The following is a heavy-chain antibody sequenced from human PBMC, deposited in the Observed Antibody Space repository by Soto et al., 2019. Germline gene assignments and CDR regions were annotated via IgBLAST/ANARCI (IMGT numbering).Heavy chain of an antibody. J-gene: IGHJ3*02. CDR2: IYYSGST. CDR3: ARLGGYSYGTSDAFDI. CDR1: GGSISSRSYY. V-gene: IGHV4-39*01. D-gene: IGHD5-18*01. Sequence: SETLSLTCXVPGGSISSRSYYWGWIRQPPGKGLEWIGSIYYSGSTYYNPSLKSRVTISVDTSKNQFSLKLSSVTAADTAVYYRARLGGYSYGTSDAFDIWGQGTMVTVSS.